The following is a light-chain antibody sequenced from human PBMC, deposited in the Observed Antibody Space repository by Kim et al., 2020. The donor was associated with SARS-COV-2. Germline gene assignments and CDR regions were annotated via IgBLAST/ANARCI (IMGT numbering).Light chain of an antibody. Sequence: APGKTARIPCGGNNLGRQSVHWYQQKPGQAPVLVIYYDDNRSSGIPERFSGSNSGNTATLTISRVEAGDEADYYCQVWDSSSDHVVFGGGTQLTVL. CDR2: YDD. J-gene: IGLJ2*01. CDR3: QVWDSSSDHVV. V-gene: IGLV3-21*04. CDR1: NLGRQS.